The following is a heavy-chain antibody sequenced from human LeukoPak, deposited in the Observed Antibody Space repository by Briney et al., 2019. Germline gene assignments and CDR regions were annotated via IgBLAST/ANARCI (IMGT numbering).Heavy chain of an antibody. CDR2: FDPEDGET. D-gene: IGHD3-16*01. Sequence: ASVTVSCTVSGYTLTELSMHWVRQAPRKGLEWMGGFDPEDGETIYAQKFQGRVTMTEDTSTDTAYMELSSLRSEDTAVYYCATRGQVTWAHAFDIWGQGTMVTVSS. V-gene: IGHV1-24*01. CDR3: ATRGQVTWAHAFDI. CDR1: GYTLTELS. J-gene: IGHJ3*02.